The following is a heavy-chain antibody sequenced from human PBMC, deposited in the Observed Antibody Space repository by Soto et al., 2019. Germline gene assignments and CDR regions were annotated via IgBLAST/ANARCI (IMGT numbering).Heavy chain of an antibody. J-gene: IGHJ4*02. V-gene: IGHV4-34*01. CDR1: GGSFSGYY. Sequence: SETLSLTCAVYGGSFSGYYWSWIRQPPGKGLEWIGEINHSGSTNYNPSLKSRVTISVDTSKNQFSLKLSSVTAADTAVYYCARGGNGVVVPAAIIFDYWGQGTLVTVSS. CDR2: INHSGST. D-gene: IGHD2-2*01. CDR3: ARGGNGVVVPAAIIFDY.